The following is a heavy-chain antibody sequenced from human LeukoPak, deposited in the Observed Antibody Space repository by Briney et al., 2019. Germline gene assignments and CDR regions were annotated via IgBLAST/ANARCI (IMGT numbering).Heavy chain of an antibody. CDR3: ARTLPNYYYGMDV. V-gene: IGHV1-2*02. CDR2: INPNSGDT. D-gene: IGHD1-26*01. Sequence: ASVKVSCKASGYTFSGYYMHWVRQAPGQGLEWMGWINPNSGDTNYAQKVQGRVSMTRDTSINTTYMELSRLRSDDTSVYYCARTLPNYYYGMDVWGQGTTVTVSS. CDR1: GYTFSGYY. J-gene: IGHJ6*02.